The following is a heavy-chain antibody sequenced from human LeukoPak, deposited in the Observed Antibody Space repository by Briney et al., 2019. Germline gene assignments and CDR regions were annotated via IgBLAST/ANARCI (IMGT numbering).Heavy chain of an antibody. V-gene: IGHV3-30*02. D-gene: IGHD3-9*01. J-gene: IGHJ4*02. CDR1: GFTFSTFG. Sequence: GGSLRLSCAASGFAASGFTFSTFGMHWVRQAPGKGLEGVAFIRYDGTNKYYADSVKGRFTISRDDSKNTLYLQMNSLRAEDRAAYYCAKGYYFDILSGYSSLDSWGQGTLVTVSS. CDR3: AKGYYFDILSGYSSLDS. CDR2: IRYDGTNK.